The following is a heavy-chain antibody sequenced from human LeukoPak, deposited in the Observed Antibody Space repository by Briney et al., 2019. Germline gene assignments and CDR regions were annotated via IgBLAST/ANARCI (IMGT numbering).Heavy chain of an antibody. D-gene: IGHD3-22*01. CDR2: TYYSGNT. CDR1: GGSISSYY. Sequence: SETLSLTCTVSGGSISSYYWSWVRQPPGKGLEWIGYTYYSGNTNYNPSLKSRVTISVDTSKNQFSLKLSSVTAADTAMYYCARDKGEYYDSSGYLDYWGQGTLVTVSS. J-gene: IGHJ4*02. CDR3: ARDKGEYYDSSGYLDY. V-gene: IGHV4-59*01.